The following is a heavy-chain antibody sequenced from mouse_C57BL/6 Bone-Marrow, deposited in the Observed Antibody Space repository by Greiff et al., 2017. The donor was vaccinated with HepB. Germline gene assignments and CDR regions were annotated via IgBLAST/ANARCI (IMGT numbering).Heavy chain of an antibody. CDR2: ISSGGSYT. V-gene: IGHV5-6*01. Sequence: EVHLVESGGDLVKPGGSLKLSCAASGFTFSNYGMSWVRQTPDKRLEWVATISSGGSYTYYPDSVKGRFTISRDNAKNTLYLQMSSLKSEDTAMYYCARHDPYYYAMDYWGQGTSVTVSS. CDR3: ARHDPYYYAMDY. J-gene: IGHJ4*01. CDR1: GFTFSNYG.